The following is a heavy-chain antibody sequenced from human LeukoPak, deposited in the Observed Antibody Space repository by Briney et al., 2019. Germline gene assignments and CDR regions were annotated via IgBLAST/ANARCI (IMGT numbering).Heavy chain of an antibody. Sequence: SETLSLTCTVSDGSISTYYWSWIRQPPGKRLEWIGYMYYTGSTSYNPSLKSRVTISADTSKNQFSLKLNSVTAADTAVYYCARHAVGMRKVVDYWGQGTLVAVSS. CDR2: MYYTGST. D-gene: IGHD1-26*01. CDR1: DGSISTYY. J-gene: IGHJ4*02. V-gene: IGHV4-59*08. CDR3: ARHAVGMRKVVDY.